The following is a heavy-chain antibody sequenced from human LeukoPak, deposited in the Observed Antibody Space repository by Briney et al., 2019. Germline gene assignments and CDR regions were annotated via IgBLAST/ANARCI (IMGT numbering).Heavy chain of an antibody. CDR1: GDSIGSGGYY. V-gene: IGHV4-30-2*03. CDR3: ARHAFSGYSYEDY. Sequence: SQTLSLTCSVSGDSIGSGGYYWSWIRQSPGKGLEWIGHIYHSGSSNYNPSLKSRITISVDTSKNQFSLKLSSVTAADTAVYYCARHAFSGYSYEDYWGQGTLVTVSS. D-gene: IGHD5-18*01. J-gene: IGHJ4*02. CDR2: IYHSGSS.